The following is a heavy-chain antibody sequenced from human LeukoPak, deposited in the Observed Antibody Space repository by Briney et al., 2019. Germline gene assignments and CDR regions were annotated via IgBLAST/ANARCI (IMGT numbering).Heavy chain of an antibody. CDR2: IYSGGST. J-gene: IGHJ4*02. CDR3: ARWAPNYYDSSGYPL. CDR1: GFTVSSNY. V-gene: IGHV3-53*01. D-gene: IGHD3-22*01. Sequence: GGSLRLSCAASGFTVSSNYMSWVRQAPGKGLEWVSVIYSGGSTYYADSVKGRFTISRNNSKNTLYPQMNSLRAEDTAVYYCARWAPNYYDSSGYPLWGQGTLVTVSS.